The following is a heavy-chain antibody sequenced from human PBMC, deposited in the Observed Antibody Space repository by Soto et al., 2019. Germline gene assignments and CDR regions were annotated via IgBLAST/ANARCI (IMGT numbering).Heavy chain of an antibody. CDR3: AKDNGLGVIPVFYYFGY. Sequence: EVQLVESGGGLVQPGRSLRLSCAASGFSFGDYAMHWVRQAPGKGLEWVAGISWNSGSTGYADSVKGRFTISRDNAKNSLYLQMHSLRAEDTAFYYCAKDNGLGVIPVFYYFGYWGQGTLVTVSS. CDR1: GFSFGDYA. D-gene: IGHD3-16*02. CDR2: ISWNSGST. V-gene: IGHV3-9*01. J-gene: IGHJ4*02.